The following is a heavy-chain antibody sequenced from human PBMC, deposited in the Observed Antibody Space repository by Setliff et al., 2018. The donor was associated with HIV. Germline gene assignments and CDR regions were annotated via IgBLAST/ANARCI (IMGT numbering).Heavy chain of an antibody. CDR2: ISSSSSPI. CDR1: GFIFSAYN. Sequence: GGSLRLSCAASGFIFSAYNMNWVRQAPGKGLEWISFISSSSSPIYYADSVKGRFTISRDNAKNSLFLQMNSLRVEDTAMYYCTKDHLSGWASDCWGQGTLVTVSS. J-gene: IGHJ4*01. V-gene: IGHV3-48*04. CDR3: TKDHLSGWASDC. D-gene: IGHD6-19*01.